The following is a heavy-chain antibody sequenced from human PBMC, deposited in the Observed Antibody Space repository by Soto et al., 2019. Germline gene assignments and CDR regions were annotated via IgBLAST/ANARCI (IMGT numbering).Heavy chain of an antibody. CDR1: GFSFIDYA. J-gene: IGHJ6*02. CDR3: ARVVFSSSLGYYYGMDV. Sequence: PGGSLRLSCAASGFSFIDYAMSWVRHEPGKGLEWVSTISKSGASKYYANSVRGRFAVSRDNSRNTLHLQMNSLTAADAAVYYCARVVFSSSLGYYYGMDVWGQGITVTVSS. V-gene: IGHV3-23*01. D-gene: IGHD6-13*01. CDR2: ISKSGASK.